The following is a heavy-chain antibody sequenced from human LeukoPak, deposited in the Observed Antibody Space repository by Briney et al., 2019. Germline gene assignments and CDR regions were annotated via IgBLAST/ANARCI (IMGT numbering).Heavy chain of an antibody. CDR3: ARMLEPPGIDP. V-gene: IGHV1-69*06. CDR2: IIPIFGTA. CDR1: GGTFSSYA. D-gene: IGHD1-14*01. Sequence: SVKVSCKASGGTFSSYAISWVRQAPGQGLECMGGIIPIFGTANYAQKFQGRVTITADKSTSTAYMELSSLRSEDTAVYYCARMLEPPGIDPWGQGTLVTVSS. J-gene: IGHJ5*02.